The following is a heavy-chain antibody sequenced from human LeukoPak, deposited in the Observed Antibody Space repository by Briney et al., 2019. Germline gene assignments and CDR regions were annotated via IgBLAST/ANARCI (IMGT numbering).Heavy chain of an antibody. Sequence: GGSLRLSCAASAFTLSSYWMHWVRQAPGKGLVWVSHINSDGSRTDYADSVKGRFTVSRDNAENSLYLQMNSLRAEDTAVYYCASLRTGGVAGGFDYWGQGTLVTVSS. D-gene: IGHD2-8*02. V-gene: IGHV3-74*01. CDR3: ASLRTGGVAGGFDY. J-gene: IGHJ4*02. CDR2: INSDGSRT. CDR1: AFTLSSYW.